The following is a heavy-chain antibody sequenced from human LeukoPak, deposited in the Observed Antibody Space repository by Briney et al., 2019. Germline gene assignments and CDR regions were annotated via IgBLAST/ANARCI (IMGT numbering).Heavy chain of an antibody. CDR2: IRYDGSNK. Sequence: GGSLRLSCAASGFTSSSYGMHWVRQAPGKGLGWVAFIRYDGSNKYYADSVKGRFTISRDNSKNTLYLQMNSLRAEDTAVYYCAKDVSIAAPYFDYWGQGTLVTVSS. CDR1: GFTSSSYG. J-gene: IGHJ4*02. CDR3: AKDVSIAAPYFDY. V-gene: IGHV3-30*02. D-gene: IGHD6-6*01.